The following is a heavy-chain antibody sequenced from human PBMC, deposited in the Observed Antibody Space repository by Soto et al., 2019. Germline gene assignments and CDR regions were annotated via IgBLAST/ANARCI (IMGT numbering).Heavy chain of an antibody. CDR1: GGSFSGYY. D-gene: IGHD2-2*01. CDR3: ARGLPSNCSSTSCYRGQAYYFDP. CDR2: INHSGST. Sequence: PSETLSLTCAVYGGSFSGYYWSWIRQPPGKGLEWIGEINHSGSTNYNPSLKSRVTISVDTSKNQFSLKLSSVTAADTAVYYCARGLPSNCSSTSCYRGQAYYFDPWGQGTLVTVSS. V-gene: IGHV4-34*01. J-gene: IGHJ4*02.